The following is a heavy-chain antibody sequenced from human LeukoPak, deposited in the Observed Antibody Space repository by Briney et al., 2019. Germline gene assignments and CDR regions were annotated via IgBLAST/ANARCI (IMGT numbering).Heavy chain of an antibody. CDR2: ISYDGSNK. J-gene: IGHJ4*02. CDR1: GFTFSSYG. V-gene: IGHV3-30*18. Sequence: PGRSLRLSCAASGFTFSSYGMHWVRQAPAKGLEWVAIISYDGSNKYYADSVKGQFTISRDNSKNTLYLQMNSLRAEDTAVYYCAKSTTVAQRGYFDYWGQGTLVTVSS. CDR3: AKSTTVAQRGYFDY. D-gene: IGHD4-23*01.